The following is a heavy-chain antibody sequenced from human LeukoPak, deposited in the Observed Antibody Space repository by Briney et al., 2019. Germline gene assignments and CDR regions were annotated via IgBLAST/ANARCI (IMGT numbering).Heavy chain of an antibody. CDR3: ARPTFDSSGYLLDY. CDR1: RFTFSSYW. V-gene: IGHV3-7*01. Sequence: GGSLRLSCAASRFTFSSYWMSWVRQAPGKGLEWVANIKQDGSEKYYVDSVKGRFTISRDNAKNSLYLQMNSLRAEDTAVYYCARPTFDSSGYLLDYWGQGTLVTVPS. J-gene: IGHJ4*02. D-gene: IGHD3-22*01. CDR2: IKQDGSEK.